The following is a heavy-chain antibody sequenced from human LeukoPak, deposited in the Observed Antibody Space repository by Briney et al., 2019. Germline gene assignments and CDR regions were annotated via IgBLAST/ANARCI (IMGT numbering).Heavy chain of an antibody. J-gene: IGHJ4*02. D-gene: IGHD3-22*01. V-gene: IGHV3-33*01. CDR1: GFTFSSYG. Sequence: GRSLRLSCAASGFTFSSYGMHWVRQAPGKGLEWVAVIWYDGSNKYYADSVKGRFTISRDNSKNTLYLQMNSLRAEDTAVYYCARAYYYDSSGYYAFDYWGQGILVTVSS. CDR3: ARAYYYDSSGYYAFDY. CDR2: IWYDGSNK.